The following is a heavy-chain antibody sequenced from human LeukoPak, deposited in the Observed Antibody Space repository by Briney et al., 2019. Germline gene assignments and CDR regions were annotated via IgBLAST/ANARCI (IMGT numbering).Heavy chain of an antibody. D-gene: IGHD2-8*01. Sequence: GGSLRLSCAASGFTFSSYSMNWVRQAPGKGLEGVSSISSSSSYIYYADSVKGRFTISRDNAKNSLYLQMNSLRAKDTAVYYCARGTRNDAFDIWGQGTMVTVSS. J-gene: IGHJ3*02. CDR2: ISSSSSYI. CDR1: GFTFSSYS. CDR3: ARGTRNDAFDI. V-gene: IGHV3-21*01.